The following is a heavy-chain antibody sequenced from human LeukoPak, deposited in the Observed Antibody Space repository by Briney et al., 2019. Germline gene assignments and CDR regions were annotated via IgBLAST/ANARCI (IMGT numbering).Heavy chain of an antibody. CDR3: ARVTTTLGMDV. Sequence: SETLSLTCTVSGGSISSSSYYSGWIRQPPGKGLEWSGSIYYSGSAYYNPSLKSRVTISVDTSKNQFSLKLSSVTAADTAVYYCARVTTTLGMDVWGKGTTVTVSS. V-gene: IGHV4-39*07. D-gene: IGHD1-1*01. CDR1: GGSISSSSYY. J-gene: IGHJ6*04. CDR2: IYYSGSA.